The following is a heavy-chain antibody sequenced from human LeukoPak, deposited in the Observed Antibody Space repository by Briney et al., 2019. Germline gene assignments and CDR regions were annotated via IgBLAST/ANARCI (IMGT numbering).Heavy chain of an antibody. CDR2: ISYDGSNK. D-gene: IGHD2-2*01. CDR1: GFTFSSYA. Sequence: PGGSLRLSCAASGFTFSSYAVHWVRQAPGKGLEWVAVISYDGSNKYYADSVKGRFTISRDNSKNTLYLQMNSLRAEDTAVYYCARADIVVVPASDYWGQGTLVTVSS. V-gene: IGHV3-30-3*01. CDR3: ARADIVVVPASDY. J-gene: IGHJ4*02.